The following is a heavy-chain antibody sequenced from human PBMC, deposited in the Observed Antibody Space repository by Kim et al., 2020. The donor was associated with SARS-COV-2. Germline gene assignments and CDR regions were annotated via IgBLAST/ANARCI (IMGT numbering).Heavy chain of an antibody. CDR2: ISGSSSSI. D-gene: IGHD6-13*01. V-gene: IGHV3-21*01. J-gene: IGHJ4*02. CDR3: ARADLLVLDY. Sequence: GGSLRLSCAASGFTFSAYTMNWVRQAAGKGLEWVSSISGSSSSIYYADSAKGRFTISRDNAKNSRYLQMNGLRAEDTALYYCARADLLVLDYWGQGTLVTVSS. CDR1: GFTFSAYT.